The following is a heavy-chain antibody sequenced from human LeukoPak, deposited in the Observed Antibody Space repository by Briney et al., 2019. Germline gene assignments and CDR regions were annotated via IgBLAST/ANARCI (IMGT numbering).Heavy chain of an antibody. Sequence: PSETLSLTCTVSGGSISSSSYYWGWIRQPPGKGLEWIGSIYYSGSTYYNPSLKSRVTISVDTSKNQFSLKLSSVTAADTAVYYCARGFSSSWYDYYYYYYMDVWGKGTTVTISS. V-gene: IGHV4-39*07. CDR2: IYYSGST. CDR1: GGSISSSSYY. CDR3: ARGFSSSWYDYYYYYYMDV. J-gene: IGHJ6*03. D-gene: IGHD6-13*01.